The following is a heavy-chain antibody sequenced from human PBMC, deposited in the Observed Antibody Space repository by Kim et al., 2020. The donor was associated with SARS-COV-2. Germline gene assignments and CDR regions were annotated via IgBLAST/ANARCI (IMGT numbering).Heavy chain of an antibody. J-gene: IGHJ4*02. V-gene: IGHV3-30-3*01. CDR1: GFTFSSYA. CDR3: AGRWDYYFDY. CDR2: ISYDGSNK. Sequence: GGSLRLSCAASGFTFSSYAMHWVRQAPGKGLEWVAVISYDGSNKYYADSVKGRFTISRDNSKNTLYLQMNSLRAEDTAVYYCAGRWDYYFDYWGQGTLVTVSS. D-gene: IGHD1-26*01.